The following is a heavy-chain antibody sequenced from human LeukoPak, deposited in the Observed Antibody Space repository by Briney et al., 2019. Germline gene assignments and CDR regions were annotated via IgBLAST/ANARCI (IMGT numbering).Heavy chain of an antibody. Sequence: SETLSLTCAVYGGSFSDYYWTWIRQPPGKGLEWIGEINHSGSTNYNPSLKSRVTISVDTSKNQFSLKLSSVTAADTAVYYCARWAVAADYYYYMDVWGKGTTVTVSS. J-gene: IGHJ6*03. D-gene: IGHD2-15*01. CDR2: INHSGST. CDR1: GGSFSDYY. V-gene: IGHV4-34*01. CDR3: ARWAVAADYYYYMDV.